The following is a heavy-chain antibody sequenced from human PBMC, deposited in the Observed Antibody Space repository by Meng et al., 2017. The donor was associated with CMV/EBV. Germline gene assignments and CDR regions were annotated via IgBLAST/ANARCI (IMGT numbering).Heavy chain of an antibody. V-gene: IGHV4-31*02. Sequence: SGGSISSGGYYWSWIRQHPGKGLEWIGYIYYSGSTYYNPSLKSRVTISVDTSKNQSSLKLSSVTAADTAVYYCARGGSDSSGWYFDYWGQGTLVTVSS. CDR3: ARGGSDSSGWYFDY. D-gene: IGHD6-19*01. CDR1: GGSISSGGYY. CDR2: IYYSGST. J-gene: IGHJ4*02.